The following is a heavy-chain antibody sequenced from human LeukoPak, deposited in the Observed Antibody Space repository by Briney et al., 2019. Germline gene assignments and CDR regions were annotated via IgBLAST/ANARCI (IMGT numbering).Heavy chain of an antibody. CDR2: IKQDGSEK. CDR3: ARVDQGNAYNLNYFDY. J-gene: IGHJ4*02. Sequence: GSLRLSCAASGFTLSYYWMSWVRQAPGKGLEWVANIKQDGSEKYYVDSVKGRFTISRDNAKNSLYLQLNSLGAEDTAVYYCARVDQGNAYNLNYFDYWGQGTLVTVSS. CDR1: GFTLSYYW. V-gene: IGHV3-7*04. D-gene: IGHD5-24*01.